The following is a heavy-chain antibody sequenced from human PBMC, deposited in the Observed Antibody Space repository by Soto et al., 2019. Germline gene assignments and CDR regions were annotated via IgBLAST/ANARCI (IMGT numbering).Heavy chain of an antibody. D-gene: IGHD2-2*01. J-gene: IGHJ5*02. CDR3: ARSAVPIVVVPAARSWFDP. CDR2: IYYSGST. CDR1: GGSISSYY. V-gene: IGHV4-59*01. Sequence: SETLSLTCTVSGGSISSYYWSWIRQPPGKGLEWIGYIYYSGSTNYNPSLKSRVTMTRDTSISTAYMELSRLRSDDTAVYYCARSAVPIVVVPAARSWFDPWGQGTLVTVSS.